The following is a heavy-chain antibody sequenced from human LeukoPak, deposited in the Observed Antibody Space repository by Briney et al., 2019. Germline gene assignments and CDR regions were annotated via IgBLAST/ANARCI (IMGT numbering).Heavy chain of an antibody. J-gene: IGHJ5*02. CDR2: INHSGST. D-gene: IGHD2-15*01. V-gene: IGHV4-34*01. Sequence: SETLSLTCPVSGGSISSYYCSWIRQPPGKGLEWIGEINHSGSTNYNPSLKSRVTISVDTSKNQFSLKLSSVTAADTAVYYCARVVVVVAAMGWFDPWGQGTLVTVSS. CDR1: GGSISSYY. CDR3: ARVVVVVAAMGWFDP.